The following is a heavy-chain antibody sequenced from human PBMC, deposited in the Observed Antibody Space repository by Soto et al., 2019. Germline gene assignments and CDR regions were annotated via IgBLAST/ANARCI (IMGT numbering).Heavy chain of an antibody. J-gene: IGHJ4*02. V-gene: IGHV4-39*01. Sequence: QLQLQESGLGLVKPSETLSLTCTVSSGSITSSDYWGWIRHPPGKGLEWIGSIYYGGSTYYNPSLTRRVTISADTSKNQFSLKLRSVTAADTAVHYCATIPATTILTDYWGQGTLVIVSS. CDR1: SGSITSSDY. D-gene: IGHD2-2*02. CDR3: ATIPATTILTDY. CDR2: IYYGGST.